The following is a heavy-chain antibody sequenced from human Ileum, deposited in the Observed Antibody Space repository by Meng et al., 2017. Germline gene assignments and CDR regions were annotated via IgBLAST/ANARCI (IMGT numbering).Heavy chain of an antibody. D-gene: IGHD4-17*01. V-gene: IGHV4-61*01. Sequence: SETLSLTCAVSGGSVSGRYYYWTWILQPPGKRLEWIGYVFDSGSTEYNPSLSSPVSISSDTSKNKFSLELRSVTAADTAVYYCATDVYGDGLAYLDYWGQGSLVTVSS. J-gene: IGHJ4*02. CDR1: GGSVSGRYYY. CDR2: VFDSGST. CDR3: ATDVYGDGLAYLDY.